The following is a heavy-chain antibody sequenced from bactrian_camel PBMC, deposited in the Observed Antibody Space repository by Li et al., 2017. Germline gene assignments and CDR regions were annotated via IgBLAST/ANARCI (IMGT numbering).Heavy chain of an antibody. CDR2: IESGMGST. CDR1: GFTFSNRW. D-gene: IGHD5*01. J-gene: IGHJ4*01. CDR3: AKDLWGSAY. V-gene: IGHV3S1*01. Sequence: HVQLVESGGTLVQPGGSLRLSCAASGFTFSNRWMYWVRQAPEKGLEWVSGIESGMGSTYYADSMKGRFTASRDNAKNTLYLQMSSLKIEDTAMYYCAKDLWGSAYWGQGTQVTVS.